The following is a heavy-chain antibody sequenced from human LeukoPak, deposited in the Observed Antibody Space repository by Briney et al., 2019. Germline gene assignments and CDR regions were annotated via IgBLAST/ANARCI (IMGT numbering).Heavy chain of an antibody. CDR3: AKEGYYYDSSGYNYYYGMDV. CDR1: GFTFSSYG. J-gene: IGHJ6*02. V-gene: IGHV3-33*06. D-gene: IGHD3-22*01. Sequence: PGRSLRLSCAASGFTFSSYGMHWVRQAPGKGLEWVAVIWYDGSNKYCADSVKGRFTISRDNSKNTLYLQMNSLRAEDTAVYYCAKEGYYYDSSGYNYYYGMDVWGQGTTVTVSS. CDR2: IWYDGSNK.